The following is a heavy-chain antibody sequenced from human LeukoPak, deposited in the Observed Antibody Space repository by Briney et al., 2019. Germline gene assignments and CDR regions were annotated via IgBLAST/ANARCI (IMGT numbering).Heavy chain of an antibody. CDR2: TNHSGST. D-gene: IGHD6-13*01. V-gene: IGHV4-34*01. CDR1: GGSFSGYY. CDR3: ARARYSSSWYRRYFDY. Sequence: SETLSLTCAVYGGSFSGYYWSWIRQPPGKGLEWIGETNHSGSTNYNPSLKSRVTISVDTSKNRFSLKLSSVTAADTAVYYCARARYSSSWYRRYFDYWGQGTLVTVSS. J-gene: IGHJ4*02.